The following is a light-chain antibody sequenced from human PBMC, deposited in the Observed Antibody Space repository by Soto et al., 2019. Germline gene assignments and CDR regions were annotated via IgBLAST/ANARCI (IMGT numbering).Light chain of an antibody. CDR3: SSYTDSGSFVV. V-gene: IGLV2-14*01. CDR2: EVR. Sequence: QSALTQPASLSGSPGQSITISCTGSSSDVATYNYVSWYQQHPGKAPKLIIYEVRNRPSGVSDRFSGSKSDNTASLTISGLQADDEAEYHCSSYTDSGSFVVFGGGTQLTAL. CDR1: SSDVATYNY. J-gene: IGLJ7*02.